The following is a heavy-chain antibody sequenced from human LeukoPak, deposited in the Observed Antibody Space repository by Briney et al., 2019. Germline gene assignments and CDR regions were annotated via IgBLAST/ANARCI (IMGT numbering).Heavy chain of an antibody. CDR1: GDSVSSNRGA. V-gene: IGHV6-1*01. CDR3: VRNQAGLDY. D-gene: IGHD6-13*01. Sequence: SQTLSLTCAISGDSVSSNRGACDWVRQSPSRGLEWLVRTYFRVRGYNNYPASVESRINIKPDTSRNQFSLQLNSVTPEDTAVYYCVRNQAGLDYWGQGTLVTVSS. J-gene: IGHJ4*02. CDR2: TYFRVRGYN.